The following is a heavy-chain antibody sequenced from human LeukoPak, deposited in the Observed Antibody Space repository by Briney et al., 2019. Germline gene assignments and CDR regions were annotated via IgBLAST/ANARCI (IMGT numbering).Heavy chain of an antibody. J-gene: IGHJ6*03. CDR3: ARGGLRVMVYRLYYMDV. Sequence: ASVKVSCRASGYTFTGYYMHWVRQAPGQGLEWMGWMNPINGDTMYPQIFQGRVTMTRDTSISTAYMELTRLRSDDTAVYYCARGGLRVMVYRLYYMDVWGKGTTVTVSS. CDR2: MNPINGDT. D-gene: IGHD2-8*01. V-gene: IGHV1-2*02. CDR1: GYTFTGYY.